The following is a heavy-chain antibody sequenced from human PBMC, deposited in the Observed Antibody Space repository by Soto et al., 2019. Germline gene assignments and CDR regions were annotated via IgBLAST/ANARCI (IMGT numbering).Heavy chain of an antibody. V-gene: IGHV1-3*01. CDR1: GYTFTSYA. CDR2: INAGNGNT. CDR3: ARDTHYYDSSGYFSSWWFEP. J-gene: IGHJ5*02. Sequence: ASVKVSCKASGYTFTSYAMHWVRQAPGQRLEWMGWINAGNGNTKYSQKFQGRVTITRDTSASTAYMELSSLGSEDTAVYYCARDTHYYDSSGYFSSWWFEPWGQGTLVTVSS. D-gene: IGHD3-22*01.